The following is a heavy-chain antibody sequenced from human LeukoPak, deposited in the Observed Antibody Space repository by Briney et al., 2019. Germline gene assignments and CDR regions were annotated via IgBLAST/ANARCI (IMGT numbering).Heavy chain of an antibody. V-gene: IGHV3-30-3*01. CDR3: ATTGGYSYGCIFDY. CDR2: ISYDGSNK. J-gene: IGHJ4*02. Sequence: GGSLRLSCAASGFTFSSYAMHWVRQAPGKGLEWVAVISYDGSNKYYADSVKGRFTISRDNSKNTLYLQMNSLRAEDTAVYYCATTGGYSYGCIFDYWGQGTLVTVSS. D-gene: IGHD5-18*01. CDR1: GFTFSSYA.